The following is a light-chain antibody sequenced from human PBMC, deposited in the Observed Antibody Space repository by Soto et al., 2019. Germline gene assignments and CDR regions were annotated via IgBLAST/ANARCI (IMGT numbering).Light chain of an antibody. V-gene: IGKV3-20*01. Sequence: IVLSQSPATLSLSPGERATLSCRASQSVSSYLAWYQQKPGQAPKFLIYGVSSRATGIPDWFSGSGSGTDFTLTISRLETEDFALYYCQEYGSSPITFGQGTRLDIK. CDR1: QSVSSY. CDR3: QEYGSSPIT. J-gene: IGKJ5*01. CDR2: GVS.